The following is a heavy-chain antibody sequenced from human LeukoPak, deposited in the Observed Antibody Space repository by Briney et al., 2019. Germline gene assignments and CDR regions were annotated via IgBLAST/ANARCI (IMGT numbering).Heavy chain of an antibody. V-gene: IGHV4-4*07. Sequence: SETLSLTCTASGGSISSYYWSWIRQPAGKGLEWIGRIYTSGSTNYNPSLKSRVTMSVDTSKNQFSLKLSSVTAADTAVYYCARDLWDYDILTGYYPDAFDIWGQGTMVTVSS. CDR3: ARDLWDYDILTGYYPDAFDI. D-gene: IGHD3-9*01. J-gene: IGHJ3*02. CDR2: IYTSGST. CDR1: GGSISSYY.